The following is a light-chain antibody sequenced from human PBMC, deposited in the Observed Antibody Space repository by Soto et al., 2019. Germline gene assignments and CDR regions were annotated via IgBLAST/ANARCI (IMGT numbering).Light chain of an antibody. CDR2: YDS. CDR1: NIGSKS. V-gene: IGLV3-21*04. CDR3: QVWDSSSDHVV. J-gene: IGLJ2*01. Sequence: YELTQPPSVSVAPGKTARITCGGNNIGSKSVHWYQQKPGQAPVLVIYYDSDRPSGIPERFSGSNSGNTATLTISRVEAGDEADYYCQVWDSSSDHVVFGGGTKLTVL.